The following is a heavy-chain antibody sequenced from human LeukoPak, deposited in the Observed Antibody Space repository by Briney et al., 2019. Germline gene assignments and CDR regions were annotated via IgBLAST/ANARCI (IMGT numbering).Heavy chain of an antibody. J-gene: IGHJ6*02. D-gene: IGHD2-15*01. CDR2: ISSSGSTI. CDR3: ASMFGYCSGGSCYSGVYYYGMDV. Sequence: GGSLRLSCAASGFTFSDYYMSWIRQAPGKGLEWVSYISSSGSTIYYADSVKGRFTISRDNAKNSLYLQMNSLRAVDTAVYYCASMFGYCSGGSCYSGVYYYGMDVWGQGTTVTIS. CDR1: GFTFSDYY. V-gene: IGHV3-11*01.